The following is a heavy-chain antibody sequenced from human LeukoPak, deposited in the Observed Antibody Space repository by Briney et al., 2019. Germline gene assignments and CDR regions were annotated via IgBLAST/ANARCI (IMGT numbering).Heavy chain of an antibody. CDR1: GGTFSSYA. D-gene: IGHD6-19*01. Sequence: ASVKVSCKASGGTFSSYAISWVRQAPGQGLEWMGWISAYNGNTNYAQKLQGRVTMTTDTSTSTAYMELRSLRSDDTAVYYCAREGSGWYGHYFDYWGQGTLVTVSS. CDR3: AREGSGWYGHYFDY. CDR2: ISAYNGNT. J-gene: IGHJ4*02. V-gene: IGHV1-18*01.